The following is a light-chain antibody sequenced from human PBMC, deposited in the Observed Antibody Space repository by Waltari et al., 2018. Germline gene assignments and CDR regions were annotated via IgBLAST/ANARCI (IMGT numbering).Light chain of an antibody. V-gene: IGKV3-15*01. J-gene: IGKJ1*01. CDR1: QSVRSD. Sequence: VLTQSPATLSVSPGDTVTLSCRASQSVRSDLAWYQQKPGQAPRLLIYDSSTRATGIPARFIGSGSGTDFTLTISSLQSEDVGVYYCQQYQNWPPWTFGQGTKVEIE. CDR2: DSS. CDR3: QQYQNWPPWT.